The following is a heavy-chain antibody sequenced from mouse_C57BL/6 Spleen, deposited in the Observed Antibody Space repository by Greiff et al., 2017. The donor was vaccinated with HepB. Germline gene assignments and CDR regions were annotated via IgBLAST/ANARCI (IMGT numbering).Heavy chain of an antibody. J-gene: IGHJ2*01. CDR2: INPNNGGT. CDR3: ARSLITTVVATDGFDY. CDR1: GYTFTDYN. Sequence: EVQLQQSGPELVKPGASVKMSCKASGYTFTDYNMHWVKQSHGKSLEWIGYINPNNGGTSYNQKFKGKATLTVNKSSSTAYMELRSLTSEDSAVFDCARSLITTVVATDGFDYWGQGTTLTVSS. D-gene: IGHD1-1*01. V-gene: IGHV1-22*01.